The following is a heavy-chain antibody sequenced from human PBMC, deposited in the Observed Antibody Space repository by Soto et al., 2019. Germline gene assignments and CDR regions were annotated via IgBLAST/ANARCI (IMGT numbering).Heavy chain of an antibody. V-gene: IGHV3-7*01. D-gene: IGHD6-19*01. CDR1: GLTFSNYW. CDR3: TKVVGLAGQD. Sequence: EVQLEESGGTLVQPGGSLRLSCAASGLTFSNYWMSWVRQAPGKGLEWVANIKQDGREKYYVDSVRGRFTISRDNAKNSLYLQMSSLRAEATAVYYCTKVVGLAGQDWGQGTLVTVSS. CDR2: IKQDGREK. J-gene: IGHJ4*02.